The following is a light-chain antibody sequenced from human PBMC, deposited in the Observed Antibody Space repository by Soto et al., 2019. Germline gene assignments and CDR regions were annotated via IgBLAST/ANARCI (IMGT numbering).Light chain of an antibody. Sequence: DIQMTQSPSSLSSSVGDRVTITSRASQGISNYLAWYQQRPGQVPKLLIYGAFTLQSGVPSRFSGSVSGTDFTLTIMSLQPEDVATYYCRKYNSAPYAFGQGTKLEIK. CDR2: GAF. CDR1: QGISNY. CDR3: RKYNSAPYA. J-gene: IGKJ2*01. V-gene: IGKV1-27*01.